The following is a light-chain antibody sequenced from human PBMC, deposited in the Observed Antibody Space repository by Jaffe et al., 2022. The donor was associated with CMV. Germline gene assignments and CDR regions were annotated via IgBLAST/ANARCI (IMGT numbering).Light chain of an antibody. V-gene: IGLV2-23*02. CDR2: EVS. CDR1: SSDVGNYNL. J-gene: IGLJ2*01. Sequence: QSALTQPASVSGSPGQSITISCTGTSSDVGNYNLVSWYQQHPGKAPKLMIYEVSQRPSGVSNRFSGSKSGNTASLTISGLQAEDEADYYCCSYAASSTSIFGGGTKLTVL. CDR3: CSYAASSTSI.